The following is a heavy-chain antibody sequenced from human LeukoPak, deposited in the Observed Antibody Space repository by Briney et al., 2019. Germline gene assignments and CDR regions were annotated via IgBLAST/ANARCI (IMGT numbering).Heavy chain of an antibody. Sequence: GGSLRLSCAASRFTFPSYSMNWVRQAPGKGLEWVSSITSSSSYISYADSVKGRFTISRDNAKKSLHLQMNSLRAEDTAVYYCASSTLSGIGVFDIWGQGTMVTVCS. CDR3: ASSTLSGIGVFDI. V-gene: IGHV3-21*01. CDR2: ITSSSSYI. D-gene: IGHD2/OR15-2a*01. CDR1: RFTFPSYS. J-gene: IGHJ3*02.